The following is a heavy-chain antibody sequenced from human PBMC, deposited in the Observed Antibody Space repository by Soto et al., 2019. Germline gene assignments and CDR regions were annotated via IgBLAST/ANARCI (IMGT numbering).Heavy chain of an antibody. J-gene: IGHJ4*02. V-gene: IGHV4-59*01. CDR1: CASIISYY. D-gene: IGHD1-26*01. CDR3: AYGGSAEGYFDS. CDR2: FYYSGIT. Sequence: PSETLSLTGTVSCASIISYYLSWVRQPPGKGLECIGYFYYSGITNYNPSLKSRVSMSVDTSKKQFSLKLSSVTAADTAVYYCAYGGSAEGYFDSWGQGALVTVSS.